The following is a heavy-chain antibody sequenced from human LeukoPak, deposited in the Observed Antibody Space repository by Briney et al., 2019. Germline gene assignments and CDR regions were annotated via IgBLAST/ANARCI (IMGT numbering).Heavy chain of an antibody. CDR1: GGSISSYY. J-gene: IGHJ6*03. Sequence: SETLSLTCTVSGGSISSYYWSWIRQPPGKGLEWIGYIYYSGSTNYNPSLKSRVTISVDTSKNQFSLKLSSVTAADTAVYYCARDAAAAGYYYYYMDVWGKGTTVTVSS. V-gene: IGHV4-59*01. D-gene: IGHD6-13*01. CDR3: ARDAAAAGYYYYYMDV. CDR2: IYYSGST.